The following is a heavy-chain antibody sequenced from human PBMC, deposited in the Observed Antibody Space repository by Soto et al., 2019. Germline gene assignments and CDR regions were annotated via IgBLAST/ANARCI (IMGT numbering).Heavy chain of an antibody. J-gene: IGHJ4*02. D-gene: IGHD1-26*01. CDR2: VNWNGGST. CDR3: VRGASLNFDY. V-gene: IGHV3-20*04. CDR1: GFTFDDYG. Sequence: EVQLVESGGGVLRPGGSLRLSCAASGFTFDDYGMSWARQAPGLGLEWVSGVNWNGGSTGYADSVKGRFTISRDNAKNSLYLQMNSLRAEDTAFYYCVRGASLNFDYWGKGTLVTVSS.